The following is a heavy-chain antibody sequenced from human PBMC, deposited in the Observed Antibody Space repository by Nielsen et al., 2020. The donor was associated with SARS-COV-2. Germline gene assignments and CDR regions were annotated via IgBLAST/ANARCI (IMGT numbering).Heavy chain of an antibody. D-gene: IGHD3-22*01. CDR2: IYYSGST. J-gene: IGHJ5*02. CDR3: ARDGGVHDSSGYYDWFDP. CDR1: GGSISSYY. Sequence: SETLSLTCTVSGGSISSYYWSWIRRPPGKGLEWIGYIYYSGSTNYNPSLKSRVTISVDTSKNQFSLKLSSVTAADTAVYYCARDGGVHDSSGYYDWFDPWGQGTLVTVSS. V-gene: IGHV4-59*01.